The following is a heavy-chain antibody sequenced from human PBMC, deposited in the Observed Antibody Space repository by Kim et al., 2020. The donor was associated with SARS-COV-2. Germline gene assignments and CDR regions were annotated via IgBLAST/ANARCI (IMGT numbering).Heavy chain of an antibody. CDR2: IYPGDSDT. J-gene: IGHJ5*02. D-gene: IGHD4-17*01. V-gene: IGHV5-51*01. CDR3: AKFGPTTGTLSHNWLDP. Sequence: GESLKISCKGSGYSFTSYWIGWVRQMPGKGLEWMGIIYPGDSDTRYSPSFQGQVTISVDKSISTAYLQWSSLKASDTAMYYCAKFGPTTGTLSHNWLDPWGQGTLVTVSS. CDR1: GYSFTSYW.